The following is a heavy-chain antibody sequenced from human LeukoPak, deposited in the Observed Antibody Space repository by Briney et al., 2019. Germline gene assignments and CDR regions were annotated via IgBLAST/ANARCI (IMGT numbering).Heavy chain of an antibody. CDR3: ARGIAAASERALDI. Sequence: SETLSLTCTVSGGSISSYYWSWIRQPAGKGLDWIGRIYTSGSTDYNPSLKSRVTMSVDTSKNQFSLRLTSVTAAATAVYYCARGIAAASERALDIWGQGTLVTVSS. D-gene: IGHD6-13*01. V-gene: IGHV4-4*07. CDR1: GGSISSYY. CDR2: IYTSGST. J-gene: IGHJ4*02.